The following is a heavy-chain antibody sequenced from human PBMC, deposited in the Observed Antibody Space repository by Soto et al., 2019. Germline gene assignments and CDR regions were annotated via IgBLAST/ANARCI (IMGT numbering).Heavy chain of an antibody. J-gene: IGHJ4*02. V-gene: IGHV4-39*01. CDR2: IYYSGST. CDR1: GGSISSSSYY. D-gene: IGHD3-10*01. CDR3: ASPLRGELLYYFDY. Sequence: SETLSLTCTVSGGSISSSSYYWGWIRQPPGKGLEWIGSIYYSGSTYYNPSLKSRVTISVDTSKNQFSLKLSSVTAADTAVYYCASPLRGELLYYFDYWGQGTLVTVSS.